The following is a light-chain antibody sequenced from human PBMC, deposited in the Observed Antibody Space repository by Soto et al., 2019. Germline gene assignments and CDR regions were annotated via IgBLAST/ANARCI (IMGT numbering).Light chain of an antibody. CDR1: QSVSSSY. Sequence: ESVLTQSPGTLSLSPGERVTLSCRASQSVSSSYLAWYQQKPGQAPRLLIYGASSRDTGIPDRFSGSGSGTDFTLTISRLEPEDFAVYYCQQFGSSPLYTFGQGTKLEIK. CDR2: GAS. J-gene: IGKJ2*01. CDR3: QQFGSSPLYT. V-gene: IGKV3-20*01.